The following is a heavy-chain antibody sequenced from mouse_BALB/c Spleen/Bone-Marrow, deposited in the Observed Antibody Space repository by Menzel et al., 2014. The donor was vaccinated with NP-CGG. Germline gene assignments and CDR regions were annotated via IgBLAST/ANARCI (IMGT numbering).Heavy chain of an antibody. V-gene: IGHV1-62-2*01. Sequence: VKLQESGAGLVKPGASVKLSCKASGYTFTEYIIHWVKQRSGQGLEWIGWFYPGSGNIKYNEKFKDKATLTADKSSSTVYVELSRLTSEDSAVYFCARHEGGGYFDYWGQGTTLTVSS. J-gene: IGHJ2*01. CDR1: GYTFTEYI. D-gene: IGHD1-1*02. CDR2: FYPGSGNI. CDR3: ARHEGGGYFDY.